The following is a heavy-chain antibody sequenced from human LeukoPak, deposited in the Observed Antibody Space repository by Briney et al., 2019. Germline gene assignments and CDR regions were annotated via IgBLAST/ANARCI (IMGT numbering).Heavy chain of an antibody. CDR3: AREITGTSDY. CDR2: INPNSGGT. J-gene: IGHJ4*02. CDR1: GYTFTGYY. V-gene: IGHV1-2*06. D-gene: IGHD1-20*01. Sequence: ASVKVSCKASGYTFTGYYMHWVGQAPGQGLEWMGRINPNSGGTNYEQKFQGRVTMTTDTSISTAYMELSRLRSDDTAVYYCAREITGTSDYWGQGTLVTVSS.